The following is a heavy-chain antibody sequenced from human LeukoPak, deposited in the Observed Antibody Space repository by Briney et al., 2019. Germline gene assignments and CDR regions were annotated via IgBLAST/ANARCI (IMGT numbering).Heavy chain of an antibody. Sequence: PGESLRLSCAASGFTFSNYWMHWVRQAPGKGLEWVAAIWYGGSNKNYADSVKGRFTISRDNSKNTLYLQMNSLRAEDTAVYYCATNSYTGSSKNTFNFWGQGTLVTVSS. D-gene: IGHD3-16*01. J-gene: IGHJ4*02. V-gene: IGHV3-33*08. CDR2: IWYGGSNK. CDR1: GFTFSNYW. CDR3: ATNSYTGSSKNTFNF.